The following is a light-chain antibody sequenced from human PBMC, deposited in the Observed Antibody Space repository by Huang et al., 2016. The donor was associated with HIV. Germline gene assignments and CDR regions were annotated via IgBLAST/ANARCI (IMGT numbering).Light chain of an antibody. CDR1: QNINTH. CDR2: DAS. V-gene: IGKV3-11*01. Sequence: EIVLTQSPATLSFFQGQRVSLSCRASQNINTHLAWYQQRPGQPPRLLIYDASSRVPGVAARFSGSGSGTDFTLTISSLESEDFATYYCQQRVNGLTFGGGTKV. J-gene: IGKJ4*01. CDR3: QQRVNGLT.